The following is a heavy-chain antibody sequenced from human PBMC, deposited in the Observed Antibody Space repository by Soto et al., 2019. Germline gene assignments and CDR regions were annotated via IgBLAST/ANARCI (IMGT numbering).Heavy chain of an antibody. CDR1: GFTFSSYA. Sequence: QVQLVESGGGVVQPGRSLRLSCAASGFTFSSYAMHWVRQAPGKVLEWVAVISYDGSNKYYADSVKGRFTISRDNSKNTLYLQMNSLRAEDTAVYYCARRGGIVVDLGQGTLVTVSS. CDR2: ISYDGSNK. J-gene: IGHJ4*02. CDR3: ARRGGIVVD. D-gene: IGHD2-2*01. V-gene: IGHV3-30-3*01.